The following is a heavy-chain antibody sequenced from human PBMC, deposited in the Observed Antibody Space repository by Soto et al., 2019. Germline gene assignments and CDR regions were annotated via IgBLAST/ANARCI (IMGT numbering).Heavy chain of an antibody. D-gene: IGHD3-22*01. CDR1: GGSISSYY. CDR2: IYYSGST. V-gene: IGHV4-59*01. CDR3: ARGRGVGYYDSSGYYPAPKNYGMDV. Sequence: PSETLSLTCTVSGGSISSYYWSWIRQPPGKGLEWIGYIYYSGSTNYNPSLKSRVTISVDTSKNQFSLKLSSVTAADTAVYYCARGRGVGYYDSSGYYPAPKNYGMDVWGQGTTVTVSS. J-gene: IGHJ6*02.